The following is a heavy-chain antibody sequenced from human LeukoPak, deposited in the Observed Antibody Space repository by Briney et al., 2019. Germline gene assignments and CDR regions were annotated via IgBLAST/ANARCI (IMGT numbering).Heavy chain of an antibody. CDR2: IYSGDST. CDR1: GFTVSSNY. D-gene: IGHD6-19*01. Sequence: QSGGSLRLSCAASGFTVSSNYMSWVRQAPGKGLEWVSVIYSGDSTYYADSVKGRFTISRDNSKNTLYLQMNSLRAEDTAVYYCTRLYDSGSKSDYWGQGTPVTVYS. CDR3: TRLYDSGSKSDY. V-gene: IGHV3-66*01. J-gene: IGHJ4*02.